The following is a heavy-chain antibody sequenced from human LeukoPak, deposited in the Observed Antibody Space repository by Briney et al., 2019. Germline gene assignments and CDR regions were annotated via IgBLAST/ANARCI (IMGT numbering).Heavy chain of an antibody. J-gene: IGHJ3*02. CDR3: ARNRAYAFDI. Sequence: GGSLRLSCVASGFPFSSYWMTWVRQAPGKGLDWVSYIGTSSGNIHYADSVKGRFTISRDNAKNSLYLQMNSLRAEDTAVYYCARNRAYAFDIWGQGTMVTVSS. V-gene: IGHV3-48*01. CDR2: IGTSSGNI. CDR1: GFPFSSYW. D-gene: IGHD3-10*01.